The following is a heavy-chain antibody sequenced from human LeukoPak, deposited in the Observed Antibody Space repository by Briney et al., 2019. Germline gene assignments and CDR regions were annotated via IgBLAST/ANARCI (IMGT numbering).Heavy chain of an antibody. Sequence: SETLSLTCTVSGGSISSSSYYWGWIRQPPGKGLEWIGSIYYSGSTYYNPSLKSRVTISVDTSKNQFSLKLSSVTAADTAVYYCARGVPLENTIFPFDYWGQGTLVTVSS. D-gene: IGHD3-3*01. CDR2: IYYSGST. V-gene: IGHV4-39*07. CDR1: GGSISSSSYY. CDR3: ARGVPLENTIFPFDY. J-gene: IGHJ4*02.